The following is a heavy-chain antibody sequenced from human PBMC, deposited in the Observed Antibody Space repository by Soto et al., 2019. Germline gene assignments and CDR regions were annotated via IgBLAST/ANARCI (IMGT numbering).Heavy chain of an antibody. Sequence: QVQLVQSGAEVKRPGASVKVSCKASGYTFTSYGISWVRQAPGQGLEWMGWISPYNGNTNYAQNLQGRVTMTTDTSTNTAHMELRSLRSDDTAVYYCARVNPVRHDRSGLPIFSYWGQGTLVTVSS. CDR2: ISPYNGNT. CDR1: GYTFTSYG. V-gene: IGHV1-18*01. J-gene: IGHJ4*02. CDR3: ARVNPVRHDRSGLPIFSY. D-gene: IGHD3-22*01.